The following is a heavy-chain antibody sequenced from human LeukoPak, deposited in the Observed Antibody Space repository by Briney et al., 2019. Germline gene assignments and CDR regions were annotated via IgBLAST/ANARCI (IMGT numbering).Heavy chain of an antibody. Sequence: GASVKVSCKASGGTFSSYAISWVRQAPGQGLEWMGRIIPILGIANYVQKFQDRVTMTTDTSTNTAYMELRSLRSDDTAVYYCARLYCSNINCYGWFDPWGQGTLVTVSS. J-gene: IGHJ5*02. CDR1: GGTFSSYA. V-gene: IGHV1-69*04. CDR3: ARLYCSNINCYGWFDP. CDR2: IIPILGIA. D-gene: IGHD2-2*01.